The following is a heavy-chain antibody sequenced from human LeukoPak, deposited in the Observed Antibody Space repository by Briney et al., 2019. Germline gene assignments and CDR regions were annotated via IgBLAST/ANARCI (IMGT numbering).Heavy chain of an antibody. CDR2: IYYSGST. D-gene: IGHD3-10*01. CDR3: ARDRGLWFGELLDY. Sequence: SETLSLTCNVSGGSISSYYWSWIRQPPGKGLEWIGYIYYSGSTNYNPSLESRVTILVDTSKNQFSLKLSSVTAADTAVYYCARDRGLWFGELLDYWGPGTLVTVSS. CDR1: GGSISSYY. J-gene: IGHJ4*02. V-gene: IGHV4-59*12.